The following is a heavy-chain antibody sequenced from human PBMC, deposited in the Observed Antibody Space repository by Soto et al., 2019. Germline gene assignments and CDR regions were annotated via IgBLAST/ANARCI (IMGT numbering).Heavy chain of an antibody. CDR1: GGSISNYY. CDR2: IYYSGST. J-gene: IGHJ4*02. CDR3: ARNRYSYGVYYFDY. V-gene: IGHV4-59*08. Sequence: SGTLSLTCIVSGGSISNYYWSWIRQPPGKGLEWIGYIYYSGSTNYNPSLTSRVTISVDTSKNQFSLRLSSVTAADTAVYYCARNRYSYGVYYFDYWGQGTLVTVSS. D-gene: IGHD5-18*01.